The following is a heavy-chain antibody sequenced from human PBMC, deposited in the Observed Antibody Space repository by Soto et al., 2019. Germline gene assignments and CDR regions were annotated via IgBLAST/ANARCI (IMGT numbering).Heavy chain of an antibody. CDR2: ISTYNGNT. J-gene: IGHJ6*02. CDR3: ARDGQTTMVRGVRGGSYNYYGMDV. CDR1: GYTFTSYG. D-gene: IGHD3-10*01. Sequence: QVQLVQSGAEVKKPGASVKVSCKASGYTFTSYGISWVRQAPGQGLEWMGWISTYNGNTNYAQKLPGRVTMTTDPATSTAYMELRSLRSDDTAVYYCARDGQTTMVRGVRGGSYNYYGMDVWGQGTTVTVSS. V-gene: IGHV1-18*04.